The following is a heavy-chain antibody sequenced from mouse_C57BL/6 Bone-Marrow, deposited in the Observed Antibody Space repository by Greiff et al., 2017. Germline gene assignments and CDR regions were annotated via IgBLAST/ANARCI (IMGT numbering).Heavy chain of an antibody. D-gene: IGHD1-1*01. CDR2: IHPSDSDT. CDR3: AITTVVASFDY. CDR1: GYTFPSYW. Sequence: QVQLQQPGAELVKPGASVKVSCKASGYTFPSYWMHWVKQRPGQGLEWIGRIHPSDSDTNYNQKFKGKATLTVEKSSSTAYMQLSCLTSEDSAVYYCAITTVVASFDYWGQGTTLTVSS. V-gene: IGHV1-74*01. J-gene: IGHJ2*01.